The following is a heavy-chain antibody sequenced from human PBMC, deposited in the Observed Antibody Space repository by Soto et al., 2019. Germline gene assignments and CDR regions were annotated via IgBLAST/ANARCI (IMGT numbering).Heavy chain of an antibody. Sequence: GSVKVSCKASGYTFTSYGISWVRQAAGQGLEWMGWISAYNGNTNYAQKLQGRVTMTTDTSTSTAYMELRSLRSDDTAVYYCARALHLVLNYYYYYGMDVWAQGNTVTVS. V-gene: IGHV1-18*04. CDR3: ARALHLVLNYYYYYGMDV. CDR2: ISAYNGNT. J-gene: IGHJ6*02. CDR1: GYTFTSYG. D-gene: IGHD3-9*01.